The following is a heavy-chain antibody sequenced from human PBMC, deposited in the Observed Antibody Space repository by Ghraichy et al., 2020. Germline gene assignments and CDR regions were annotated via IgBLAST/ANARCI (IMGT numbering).Heavy chain of an antibody. V-gene: IGHV3-53*01. CDR2: IYSGGNT. CDR1: GFTVSSNY. J-gene: IGHJ4*02. Sequence: GGSLRLSCAASGFTVSSNYMNWVRQTPGKGLEWVAVIYSGGNTYYADSVKGRFTISRDISRNTLYLQMSSLRVEDTAMYYCARGGELGASDYWGQGTLVTVSS. CDR3: ARGGELGASDY. D-gene: IGHD1-26*01.